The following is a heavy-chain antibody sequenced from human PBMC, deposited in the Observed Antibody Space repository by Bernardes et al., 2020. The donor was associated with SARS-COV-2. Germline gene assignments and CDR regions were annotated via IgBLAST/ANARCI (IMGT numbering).Heavy chain of an antibody. CDR3: AKIANDLEWVGYYYMDV. D-gene: IGHD3-3*01. CDR1: GFTFSSYA. Sequence: GGSLRLSCAASGFTFSSYAMSWVRQAPGKGLEWVSAISGSGGSTYYADSVKGRFTISRDNSKNTLYLQMNSLRAEDTAVYYCAKIANDLEWVGYYYMDVLGQGTTCAVSS. J-gene: IGHJ6*03. V-gene: IGHV3-23*01. CDR2: ISGSGGST.